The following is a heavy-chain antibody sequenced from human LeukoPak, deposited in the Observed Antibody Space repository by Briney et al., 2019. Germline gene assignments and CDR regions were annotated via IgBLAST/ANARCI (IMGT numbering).Heavy chain of an antibody. CDR2: IYYSGST. CDR1: GGSISSGGYY. Sequence: PSQTLSLTCTVSGGSISSGGYYWSWIRQHPGKGLEWIGYIYYSGSTYYNPSLKSRVTISVDTSKNQFSLKLSSVTAADTAVYYCARDTWANGYDSSGYYATTGAFDIWGQGTMVTVSS. D-gene: IGHD3-22*01. V-gene: IGHV4-31*03. J-gene: IGHJ3*02. CDR3: ARDTWANGYDSSGYYATTGAFDI.